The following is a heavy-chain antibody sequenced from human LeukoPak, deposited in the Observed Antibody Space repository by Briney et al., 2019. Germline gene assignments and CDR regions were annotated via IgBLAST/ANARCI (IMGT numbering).Heavy chain of an antibody. D-gene: IGHD6-13*01. CDR2: IYHSGST. V-gene: IGHV4-4*02. CDR3: ARARNRSSRGWYFDL. J-gene: IGHJ2*01. CDR1: GGSISSSNW. Sequence: SGTLSLTCAVSGGSISSSNWWSWVRQPPGKGLEWIGEIYHSGSTNYNPSLKSRVTISVDKSKNQFSLKLSSVTAADTAVYYCARARNRSSRGWYFDLWGRGTLVTVSS.